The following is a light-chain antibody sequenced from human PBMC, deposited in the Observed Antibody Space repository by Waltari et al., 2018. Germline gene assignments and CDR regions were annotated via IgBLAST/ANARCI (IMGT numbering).Light chain of an antibody. CDR3: SSYSRTSTLVV. V-gene: IGLV2-14*03. CDR1: SSDVGGYNY. Sequence: QSALTQPASVSGSPGQSITFSCTGDSSDVGGYNYVSWYQQQPGKAPRLMIYDVSIRPSGVSNRVSGSKSGTTASLTIAGLQAEDEADYYCSSYSRTSTLVVFGGGTKLAVL. J-gene: IGLJ2*01. CDR2: DVS.